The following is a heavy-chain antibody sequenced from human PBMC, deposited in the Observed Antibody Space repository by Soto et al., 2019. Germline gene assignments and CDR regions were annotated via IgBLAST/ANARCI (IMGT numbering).Heavy chain of an antibody. CDR1: GFTFSSYS. V-gene: IGHV3-48*02. D-gene: IGHD3-22*01. CDR2: ISSSSSTI. J-gene: IGHJ5*02. CDR3: ASGADYDSSGIRLNWFDP. Sequence: EVQLVESGGGLVQPGGSLRLSCAASGFTFSSYSMNWVRQAPGKGLEWVSYISSSSSTIYYAESVKGRFTISRDNAKNSLYLHMNSLRDEDTAVYYCASGADYDSSGIRLNWFDPWGQGTLVTVSS.